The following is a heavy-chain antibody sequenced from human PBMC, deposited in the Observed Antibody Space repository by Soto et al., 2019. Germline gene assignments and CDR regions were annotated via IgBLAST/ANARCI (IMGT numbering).Heavy chain of an antibody. D-gene: IGHD4-17*01. Sequence: ASETLSLTCAVSGGSISSSNWWSWVRQPPGKGLEWIGEIYHSGSTNYNPSLKSRVTISVDKSKNQFSLKLSSVTAADTAVYYCARVVYGGNSKTEVFDYWGQGTLVTVSS. J-gene: IGHJ4*02. CDR3: ARVVYGGNSKTEVFDY. V-gene: IGHV4-4*02. CDR2: IYHSGST. CDR1: GGSISSSNW.